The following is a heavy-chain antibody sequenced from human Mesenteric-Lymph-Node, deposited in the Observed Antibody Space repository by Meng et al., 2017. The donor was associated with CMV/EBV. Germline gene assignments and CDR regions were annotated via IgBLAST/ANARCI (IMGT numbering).Heavy chain of an antibody. CDR3: ARTLGIGDWFDP. D-gene: IGHD7-27*01. V-gene: IGHV3-48*03. Sequence: GESLKISCAASGFTFSHYEMNWVRQAPGKGLEWVSYITNSGSTIYYADSVKGRFTISRDNAKNSLYLQMNSLRAEDTAVYYCARTLGIGDWFDPWGQGKLVTVSS. CDR1: GFTFSHYE. J-gene: IGHJ5*02. CDR2: ITNSGSTI.